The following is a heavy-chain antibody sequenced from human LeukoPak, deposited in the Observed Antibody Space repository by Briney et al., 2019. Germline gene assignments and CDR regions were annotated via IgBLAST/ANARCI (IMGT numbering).Heavy chain of an antibody. CDR3: AKTFDYGDYYDY. D-gene: IGHD4-17*01. CDR1: GFTFSSDA. J-gene: IGHJ4*02. Sequence: GGSLRLSCAASGFTFSSDAMSWVRQAPGKGLEWVSAISGSGGSTYYADSVKGRFTISRDNSKNTLYLQMNSLRAEDTAVYYCAKTFDYGDYYDYWGQGTLVTVSS. CDR2: ISGSGGST. V-gene: IGHV3-23*01.